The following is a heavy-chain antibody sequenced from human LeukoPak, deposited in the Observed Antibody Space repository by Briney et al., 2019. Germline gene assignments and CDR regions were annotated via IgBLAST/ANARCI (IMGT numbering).Heavy chain of an antibody. V-gene: IGHV1-46*01. D-gene: IGHD4-11*01. J-gene: IGHJ2*01. CDR3: ARATEVRYFDL. Sequence: ASVKVSCKASGYTFTNYGISWVRQAPGQGLEWMGIINPSGGSTSYAQKFQGRVTMTRDTSTSTVYMELSSLRSEDTAVYYCARATEVRYFDLWGRGTLVTVSS. CDR1: GYTFTNYG. CDR2: INPSGGST.